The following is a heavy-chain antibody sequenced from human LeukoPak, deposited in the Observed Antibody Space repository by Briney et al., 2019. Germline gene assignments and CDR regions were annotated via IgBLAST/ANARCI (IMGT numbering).Heavy chain of an antibody. CDR2: IDHRGTA. Sequence: KPSETLSLTYAVYGASYNAYYWRWIRQPPGKGLEWIGDIDHRGTATYNPSLKSRLTISADASKNQFSLKLNSVTDADTAVYYCAVGITSCRVAASFDSWGQGNLVIVSS. V-gene: IGHV4-34*01. J-gene: IGHJ4*02. CDR1: GASYNAYY. D-gene: IGHD3-3*01. CDR3: AVGITSCRVAASFDS.